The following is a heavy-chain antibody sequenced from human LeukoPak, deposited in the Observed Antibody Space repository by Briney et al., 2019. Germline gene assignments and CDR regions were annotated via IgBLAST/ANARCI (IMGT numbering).Heavy chain of an antibody. D-gene: IGHD3-3*01. Sequence: ASVKVSCKASGYTFTSYFMHWVRQAPGRGLEWMGIIKPTGGTTIYAQKFQGRVTMTRDTSTSTVYMELSSLRSEDTAVYYCARGITIFGVAPPGFDYWGQGTLVTVSS. CDR1: GYTFTSYF. CDR2: IKPTGGTT. J-gene: IGHJ4*02. CDR3: ARGITIFGVAPPGFDY. V-gene: IGHV1-46*01.